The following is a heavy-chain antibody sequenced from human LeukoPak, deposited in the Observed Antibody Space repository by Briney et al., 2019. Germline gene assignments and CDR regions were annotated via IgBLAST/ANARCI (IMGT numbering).Heavy chain of an antibody. Sequence: ASVKVSCKASGYTFTSYAMHWARQAPGQRLEWMGWINAGNGNTKYSQKFQGRVTITRDTSASTAYMELSSLRSEDTAVYYCARRGHSGSYYTLDYWGQGTLVTVSS. J-gene: IGHJ4*02. D-gene: IGHD1-26*01. V-gene: IGHV1-3*01. CDR1: GYTFTSYA. CDR3: ARRGHSGSYYTLDY. CDR2: INAGNGNT.